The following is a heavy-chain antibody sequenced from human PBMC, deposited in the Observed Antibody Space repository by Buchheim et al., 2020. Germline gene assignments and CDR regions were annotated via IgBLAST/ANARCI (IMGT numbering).Heavy chain of an antibody. D-gene: IGHD6-19*01. CDR2: IYYSGST. J-gene: IGHJ4*02. CDR1: GGSISSSSYY. V-gene: IGHV4-39*07. Sequence: QLQLQESGPGLVKPSETLSLTCTVSGGSISSSSYYWGWIRQPPGKGLEWIGSIYYSGSTYYNPSLKSRVTISVDTSKNQFSLKLSSVTAADTAVYYCARDRRSIAVADPLDYWGQGTL. CDR3: ARDRRSIAVADPLDY.